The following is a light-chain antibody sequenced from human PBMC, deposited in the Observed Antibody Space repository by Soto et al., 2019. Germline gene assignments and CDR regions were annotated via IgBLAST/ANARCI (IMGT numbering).Light chain of an antibody. Sequence: DIQMKQSRRTLPAFVGDTVTITCRASQSVSSWLAWYQQKPGTAPNLLIYDASSLASGVPSRFSGSGSGTKFTLTIRSLQPDDFATYYCQQYISFPKTFGQGTKVEMK. CDR2: DAS. CDR3: QQYISFPKT. CDR1: QSVSSW. V-gene: IGKV1-5*01. J-gene: IGKJ1*01.